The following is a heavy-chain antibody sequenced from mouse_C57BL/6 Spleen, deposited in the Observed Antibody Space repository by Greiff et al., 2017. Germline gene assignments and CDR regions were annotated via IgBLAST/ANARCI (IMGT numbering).Heavy chain of an antibody. V-gene: IGHV2-6-1*01. Sequence: QVQLKESGPGLVAPSQSLSITCTVSGFSLTSYGVHWVRQPPGKGLEWLVVIWSDGSTTYNSALKSRLSISKDNSKSQVFLKMNSLQTDDTAMYYCARHTLHWGDAMDYWGQGTSVTVSS. CDR1: GFSLTSYG. J-gene: IGHJ4*01. CDR2: IWSDGST. CDR3: ARHTLHWGDAMDY.